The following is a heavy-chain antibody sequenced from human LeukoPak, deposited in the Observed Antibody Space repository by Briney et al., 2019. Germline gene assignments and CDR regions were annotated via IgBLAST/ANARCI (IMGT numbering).Heavy chain of an antibody. CDR1: GYTFTSYT. D-gene: IGHD4-17*01. Sequence: GASVKVSCKASGYTFTSYTMNWVRPAPGQGLEWMGWINTNTGNPTYAQGFTGRFVFSLETSVSTAYLQISSLNAEDTAVYYCARGYTKDMTSVTHFDYWGQGTLVTVSS. J-gene: IGHJ4*02. CDR2: INTNTGNP. CDR3: ARGYTKDMTSVTHFDY. V-gene: IGHV7-4-1*02.